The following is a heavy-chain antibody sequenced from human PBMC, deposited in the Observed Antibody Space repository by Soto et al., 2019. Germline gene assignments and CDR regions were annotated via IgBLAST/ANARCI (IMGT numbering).Heavy chain of an antibody. CDR1: GYTFTGYY. CDR3: ARDLEGYCSSTSCYTSYYYGMDV. D-gene: IGHD2-2*02. V-gene: IGHV1-2*02. CDR2: INPNSGGT. Sequence: GASVKVSCKASGYTFTGYYMHWVRQAPGQGLEWMGWINPNSGGTNYAQKFQGRVTMTRDTSISTAYMELSRLRSDDTAVYYCARDLEGYCSSTSCYTSYYYGMDVWGQGTTVTVSS. J-gene: IGHJ6*02.